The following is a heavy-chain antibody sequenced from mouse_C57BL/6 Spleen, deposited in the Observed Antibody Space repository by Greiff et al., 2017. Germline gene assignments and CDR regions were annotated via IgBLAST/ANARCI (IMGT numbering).Heavy chain of an antibody. J-gene: IGHJ3*01. CDR2: IDPSDSYT. D-gene: IGHD2-5*01. Sequence: VQLQQPGAELVRPGTSVKLSCKASGYTFTSYWMHWVKQRPGQGLEWIGVIDPSDSYTNYNQKFKGKATLTVDTSSSTAYMQLSSLTSEDSAVYYCARSYSNYSFAYWGQGTLVTVSA. V-gene: IGHV1-59*01. CDR1: GYTFTSYW. CDR3: ARSYSNYSFAY.